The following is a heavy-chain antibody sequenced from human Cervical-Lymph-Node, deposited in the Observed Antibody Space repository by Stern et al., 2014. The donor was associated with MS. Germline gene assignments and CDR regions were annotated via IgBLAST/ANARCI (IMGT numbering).Heavy chain of an antibody. V-gene: IGHV3-33*01. J-gene: IGHJ4*02. CDR3: ASAYSSSHYYFDY. D-gene: IGHD6-13*01. CDR1: GFSFSRYA. Sequence: QVQLVQSGGGVVQPGRSLRLSCAASGFSFSRYAMHWVRQAPGKGLEWVALIWYDGSNPYYADCVTGRFTISRDNFKNTLYLQMNSLRAEDTAVYYCASAYSSSHYYFDYWGQGTLVTVSS. CDR2: IWYDGSNP.